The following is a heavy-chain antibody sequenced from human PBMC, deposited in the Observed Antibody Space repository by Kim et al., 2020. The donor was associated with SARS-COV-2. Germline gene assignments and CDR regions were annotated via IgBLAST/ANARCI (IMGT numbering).Heavy chain of an antibody. V-gene: IGHV1-69*13. D-gene: IGHD2-15*01. CDR1: GGTFSSYA. CDR3: GGPLGYCSGGSCYSLDWSGYYYYYGMDV. J-gene: IGHJ6*02. Sequence: SVKVSCKASGGTFSSYAISWVRQAPGQGLEWMGGIIPIFGTANYAQKFQGRVTITADESTSTAYMELSSLRSEDTAVYYCGGPLGYCSGGSCYSLDWSGYYYYYGMDVWGQGTTVTVSS. CDR2: IIPIFGTA.